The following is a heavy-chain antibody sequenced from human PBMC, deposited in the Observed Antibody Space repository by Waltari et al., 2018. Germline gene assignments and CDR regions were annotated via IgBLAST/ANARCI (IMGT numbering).Heavy chain of an antibody. CDR3: ARGDGNNHGYGSY. Sequence: QVQLVQSGAEVKKPGSSVKVSCKASGGTLSKYPITWVRQAPGQGLEWMGRIIPMLGLGNYAQKFQGRVTITADDSTRTAYMELRGLTSDDTAVYYCARGDGNNHGYGSYWGQGTLVTVSS. CDR1: GGTLSKYP. V-gene: IGHV1-69*04. D-gene: IGHD5-18*01. CDR2: IIPMLGLG. J-gene: IGHJ4*02.